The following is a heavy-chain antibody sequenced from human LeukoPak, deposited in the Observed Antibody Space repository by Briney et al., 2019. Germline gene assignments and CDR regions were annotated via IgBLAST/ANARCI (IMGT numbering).Heavy chain of an antibody. D-gene: IGHD6-13*01. CDR1: GFTFSDYY. CDR2: ISIGGTTI. J-gene: IGHJ4*02. Sequence: GGSLRLSCAASGFTFSDYYMSWIRQAPGKGLEWVSYISIGGTTIYYADSVKGRFTISRDNANNTLYLQMNTLRAEDTAVYYCARGSSSSWLHFDYWGQGTLVTVSS. V-gene: IGHV3-11*01. CDR3: ARGSSSSWLHFDY.